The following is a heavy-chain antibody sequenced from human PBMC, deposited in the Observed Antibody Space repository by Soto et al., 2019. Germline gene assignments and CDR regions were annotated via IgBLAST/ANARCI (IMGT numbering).Heavy chain of an antibody. V-gene: IGHV3-23*01. D-gene: IGHD3-22*01. CDR1: GFSFNNYA. Sequence: GGSLRLSCAVSGFSFNNYAMNWVRLAPGKGLEWVSSISGGGTGTYSADAVRGRFTISSDKSRNTVYLQMSSLRAEDTAVYYCAKGHYYDNVGNWVANQAFDSWGQGSLVPVSS. CDR2: ISGGGTGT. CDR3: AKGHYYDNVGNWVANQAFDS. J-gene: IGHJ4*02.